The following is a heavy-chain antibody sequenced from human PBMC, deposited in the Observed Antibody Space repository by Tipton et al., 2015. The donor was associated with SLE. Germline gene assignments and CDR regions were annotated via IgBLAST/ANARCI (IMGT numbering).Heavy chain of an antibody. CDR1: GGSISSHY. V-gene: IGHV4-59*11. D-gene: IGHD3-3*01. J-gene: IGHJ3*02. CDR2: IYYSGST. CDR3: ARDPLLRFLGMENAFDI. Sequence: LRLSCTVSGGSISSHYWSWIRQPPGKGLEWIGYIYYSGSTNYNPSLKSRVTISVDTSKNQFSLKLSSVTAADTAVYYCARDPLLRFLGMENAFDIGGQGTMVTVSS.